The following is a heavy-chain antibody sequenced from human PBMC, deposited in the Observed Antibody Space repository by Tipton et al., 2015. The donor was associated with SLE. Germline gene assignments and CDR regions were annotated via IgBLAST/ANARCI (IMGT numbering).Heavy chain of an antibody. CDR2: IRYSGST. J-gene: IGHJ4*02. D-gene: IGHD3-10*01. Sequence: GLVKPSETLSLTCIVSGGSISSSGYYWGWIRQLPGKGLEWVGYIRYSGSTSYNPSLRSRVITSLDMSKKQFSLKVTSVTAADTAVYYCARGDPTYGSGSYYFDYWGQGTLVTVSS. V-gene: IGHV4-61*05. CDR3: ARGDPTYGSGSYYFDY. CDR1: GGSISSSGYY.